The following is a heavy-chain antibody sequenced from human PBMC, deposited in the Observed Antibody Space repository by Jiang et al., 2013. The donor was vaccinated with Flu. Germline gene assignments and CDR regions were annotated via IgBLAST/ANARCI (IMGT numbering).Heavy chain of an antibody. J-gene: IGHJ6*02. D-gene: IGHD3-3*01. CDR2: INSDGSST. V-gene: IGHV3-74*01. Sequence: SRINSDGSSTSYADSVKGRFTISRDNAKNTLYLQMNSLRAEDTAVYYCARGAPSYDLDYYYGMDVVGPRDHGHRLL. CDR3: ARGAPSYDLDYYYGMDV.